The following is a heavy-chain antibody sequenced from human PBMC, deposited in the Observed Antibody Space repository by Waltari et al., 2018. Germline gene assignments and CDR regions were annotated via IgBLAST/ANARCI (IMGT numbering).Heavy chain of an antibody. CDR2: IRRKTDGETI. CDR1: GFTFSDDW. V-gene: IGHV3-15*01. D-gene: IGHD3-16*01. J-gene: IGHJ4*02. Sequence: EVQLVESGGGLVEPGGSLRLSCAASGFTFSDDWMAWIRQAPGKGLEWVGRIRRKTDGETIDYAAPVKGRFSISRDDSRSTLYLQMNSLKIEDAGVYFCSTGGGTSDYWGQGTLVTVSS. CDR3: STGGGTSDY.